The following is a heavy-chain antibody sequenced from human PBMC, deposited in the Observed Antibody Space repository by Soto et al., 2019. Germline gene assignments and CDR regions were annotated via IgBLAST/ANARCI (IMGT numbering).Heavy chain of an antibody. J-gene: IGHJ4*02. CDR2: IYYSGST. Sequence: QLQLQESGPGLVKPSETLSLTCTVSGGSISSSSYYWGWIRQPPGKGLEWIGSIYYSGSTYYNPSLKSRVTISVDTSKNQFSLKLSSVTAADTAVYYCARLVVGPGIAAAGTRLRFDYWGQGTLVTVSS. D-gene: IGHD6-13*01. CDR1: GGSISSSSYY. V-gene: IGHV4-39*01. CDR3: ARLVVGPGIAAAGTRLRFDY.